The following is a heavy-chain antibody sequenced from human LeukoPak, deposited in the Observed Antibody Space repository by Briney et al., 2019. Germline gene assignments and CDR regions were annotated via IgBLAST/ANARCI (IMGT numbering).Heavy chain of an antibody. CDR1: GFTFSDYI. J-gene: IGHJ3*02. CDR2: IRRGTNSYTT. D-gene: IGHD4-23*01. V-gene: IGHV3-72*01. CDR3: TRDGGEGGNSAFDI. Sequence: GGSLRLSCAVSGFTFSDYILDWVRQAPGKGLEWVGRIRRGTNSYTTEYAASVEGRFTISRDDSKNSLYLHMNSLKTEDTAVYHCTRDGGEGGNSAFDIWGQGTMVTVSS.